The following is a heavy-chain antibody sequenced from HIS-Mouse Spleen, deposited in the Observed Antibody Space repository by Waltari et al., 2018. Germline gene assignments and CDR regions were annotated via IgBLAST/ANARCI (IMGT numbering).Heavy chain of an antibody. CDR3: AREIPYSSSWYDWYFDL. D-gene: IGHD6-13*01. J-gene: IGHJ2*01. CDR1: GGSISSSSYY. CDR2: IYYSGST. V-gene: IGHV4-39*07. Sequence: QLQLQESGPGLVKPSETLSLTCTVPGGSISSSSYYLGWIRQPPGKGLEWIGSIYYSGSTYYNPSLKSRVTISVDTSKNQFSLKLSSVTAADTAMYYCAREIPYSSSWYDWYFDLWGRGTLVTVSS.